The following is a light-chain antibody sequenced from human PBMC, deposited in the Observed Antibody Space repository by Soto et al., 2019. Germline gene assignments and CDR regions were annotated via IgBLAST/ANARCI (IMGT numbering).Light chain of an antibody. CDR3: QQRGYT. CDR2: DAS. V-gene: IGKV3-11*01. Sequence: EIVLTQSPATLSLSPGERATLSCRASQSVSSYLAWYQQKPGQAPRLLIYDASTRATGIPARFRGSGSGTEFALSISSLEPEDFAVYYCQQRGYTFGQGTKLEIK. CDR1: QSVSSY. J-gene: IGKJ2*01.